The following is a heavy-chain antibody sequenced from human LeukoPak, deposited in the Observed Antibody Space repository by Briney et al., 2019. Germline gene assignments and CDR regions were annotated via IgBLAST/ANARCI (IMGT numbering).Heavy chain of an antibody. J-gene: IGHJ4*02. CDR1: GFTFSNYW. Sequence: PGGSLRLSCAASGFTFSNYWMHWVRQAPGKGPVWVSRINTDGNITTYADSVKGRFTISRDNSKNTLYLQMNSLRAEDTAVYYCARAKSGSYFDYWGQGTLVTVSS. CDR3: ARAKSGSYFDY. CDR2: INTDGNIT. V-gene: IGHV3-74*01. D-gene: IGHD1-26*01.